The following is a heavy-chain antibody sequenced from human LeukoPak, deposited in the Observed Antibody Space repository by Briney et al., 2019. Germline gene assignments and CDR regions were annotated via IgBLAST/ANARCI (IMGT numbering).Heavy chain of an antibody. CDR1: GYSFTSYW. CDR2: IYPGDSDT. D-gene: IGHD2-2*01. V-gene: IGHV5-51*01. J-gene: IGHJ6*02. CDR3: ARKIGYCSSTSRSDYYYYGMDV. Sequence: GESLKISCKGSGYSFTSYWIGWVRQMPGKGLEWMGIIYPGDSDTRYSPSFQGQVTISADKSISTAYLQWSSLKASDTAMYYCARKIGYCSSTSRSDYYYYGMDVWGQGTTVTVS.